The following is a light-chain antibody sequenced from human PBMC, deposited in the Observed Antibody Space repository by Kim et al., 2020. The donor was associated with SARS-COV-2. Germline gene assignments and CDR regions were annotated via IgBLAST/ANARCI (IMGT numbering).Light chain of an antibody. J-gene: IGLJ1*01. CDR2: SVN. V-gene: IGLV2-11*01. CDR1: SSDVGGYDY. CDR3: CSYAGSDPSKV. Sequence: QSFTISCTGTSSDVGGYDYVSWYQQHPGKAPKLMIYSVNKRPSGVPGRFSGSKSGNTASLTISGLQAEDEADYYCCSYAGSDPSKVFGTGTKVTVL.